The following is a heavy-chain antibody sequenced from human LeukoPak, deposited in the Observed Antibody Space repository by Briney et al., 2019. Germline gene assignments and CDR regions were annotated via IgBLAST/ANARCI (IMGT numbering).Heavy chain of an antibody. Sequence: PGGSLRLSCAASGFTFSSYEMNWVRQAPGKGLEWVSYISSSGSTIYYADSVKGRFTISRDNAKNSLYLQMNSLRAEDTAVYYCAREGVHSCSWSQLGCIDYWGQGTLVTVSS. V-gene: IGHV3-48*03. CDR1: GFTFSSYE. CDR3: AREGVHSCSWSQLGCIDY. D-gene: IGHD6-13*01. CDR2: ISSSGSTI. J-gene: IGHJ4*02.